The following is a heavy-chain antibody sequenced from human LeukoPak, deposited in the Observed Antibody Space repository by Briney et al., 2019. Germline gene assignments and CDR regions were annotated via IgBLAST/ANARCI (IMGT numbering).Heavy chain of an antibody. CDR3: ARRYSNYYDY. V-gene: IGHV5-51*01. CDR1: GYSFTDYW. D-gene: IGHD4-11*01. Sequence: GESLKISYQVSGYSFTDYWFVWVRQMPGRGLEWMGIIYPGDSDTRYSPSFQGQVAISADKSISTAYLQWSSLKASDTAMYYCARRYSNYYDYWGQGTLVTVSS. J-gene: IGHJ4*02. CDR2: IYPGDSDT.